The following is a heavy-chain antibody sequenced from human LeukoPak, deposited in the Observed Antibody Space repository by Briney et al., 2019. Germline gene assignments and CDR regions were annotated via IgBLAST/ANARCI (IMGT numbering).Heavy chain of an antibody. CDR3: ARPLAAAGPGNWFDP. J-gene: IGHJ5*02. D-gene: IGHD6-13*01. CDR2: ISSSSSYI. V-gene: IGHV3-21*01. Sequence: GGSLRLSCAASGFTFSSYSMNWVRKAPGKGLEWVSSISSSSSYIYYADSVKGRFTISRDNAKNSLYLQMNSLRAEDTAVYYCARPLAAAGPGNWFDPWGQGTLVTVSS. CDR1: GFTFSSYS.